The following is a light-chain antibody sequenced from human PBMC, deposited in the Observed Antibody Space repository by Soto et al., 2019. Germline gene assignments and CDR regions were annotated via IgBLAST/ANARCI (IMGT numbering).Light chain of an antibody. CDR1: QSVSSNY. V-gene: IGKV3-20*01. CDR3: QQYGSSPLT. CDR2: GAS. Sequence: EIVLTQSPGTLSLSPGEGATLSCRASQSVSSNYLAWYHHKPGQAPRLLIYGASSRATGVPDRFSGSGSGTDFTLTISRLEPEDFAVYYCQQYGSSPLTFGGGTKVEIK. J-gene: IGKJ4*01.